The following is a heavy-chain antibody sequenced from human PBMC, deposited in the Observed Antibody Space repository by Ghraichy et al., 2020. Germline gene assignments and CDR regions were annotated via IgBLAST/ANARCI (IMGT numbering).Heavy chain of an antibody. V-gene: IGHV3-7*01. CDR2: IKQDGSEK. J-gene: IGHJ4*02. CDR1: GFTFSSYW. Sequence: GGSLRLSCAASGFTFSSYWMSWVRQAPGKGLEWVANIKQDGSEKYYVDSVKGRFTISRDNAKNSLYLQMNSLRAEDTAVYYCSVCIAVAGTPGCYFDYWGQGTLVTVSS. CDR3: SVCIAVAGTPGCYFDY. D-gene: IGHD6-19*01.